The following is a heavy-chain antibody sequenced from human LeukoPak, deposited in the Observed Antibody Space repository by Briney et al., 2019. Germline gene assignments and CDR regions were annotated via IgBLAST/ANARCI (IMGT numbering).Heavy chain of an antibody. D-gene: IGHD5-18*01. V-gene: IGHV3-21*01. J-gene: IGHJ4*02. Sequence: PGGSLRLSCAGSGFTLSSYSMNWVRQAPGKGLEWVSCISSSSSYIYYADSVKGRFTISRDNAKNSLYLQMNSLRAEDTAVYYCATSPVYSYGHPYYFDYWGQGTLVTVSS. CDR1: GFTLSSYS. CDR3: ATSPVYSYGHPYYFDY. CDR2: ISSSSSYI.